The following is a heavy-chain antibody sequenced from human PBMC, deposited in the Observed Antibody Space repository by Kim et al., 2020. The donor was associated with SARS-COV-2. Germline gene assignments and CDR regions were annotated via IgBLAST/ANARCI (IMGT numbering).Heavy chain of an antibody. CDR2: INPSGGST. Sequence: ASVKVSCKASGYTFTSYYMHWVRQAPGQGLEWMGIINPSGGSTSYAQKFQGRVTMTRDTSTSTVYMELSSLRSEDTAVYYCAAIWFGELLVDVWGQGTTVTVSS. CDR1: GYTFTSYY. V-gene: IGHV1-46*01. CDR3: AAIWFGELLVDV. J-gene: IGHJ6*02. D-gene: IGHD3-10*01.